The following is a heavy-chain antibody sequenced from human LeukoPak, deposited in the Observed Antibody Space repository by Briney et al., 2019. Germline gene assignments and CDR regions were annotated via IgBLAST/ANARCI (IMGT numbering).Heavy chain of an antibody. D-gene: IGHD5-18*01. CDR2: IWYDGSNK. CDR3: ASVYSYGWFDY. J-gene: IGHJ5*01. Sequence: GGSLRLSCAASGLSLTTHGMHWVRQAPGKGLEWVAVIWYDGSNKYYADSVKGRFTISRDNSKNTLCLQMNSLRAEDTAVYYCASVYSYGWFDYWGQGTLVTVSS. V-gene: IGHV3-33*01. CDR1: GLSLTTHG.